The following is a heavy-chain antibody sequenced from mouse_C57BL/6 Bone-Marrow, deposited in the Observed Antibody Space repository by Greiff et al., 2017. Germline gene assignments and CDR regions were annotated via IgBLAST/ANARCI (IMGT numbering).Heavy chain of an antibody. V-gene: IGHV5-4*03. CDR2: ISDGGSYT. CDR3: ARWGDYDPFAY. Sequence: EVKLVESGGGLVKPGGSLKLSCAASGFTFSSYAMSWVRQTPEKRLEWVATISDGGSYTYYPDNVKGRFTISRDNAKNNLYLQMSHLKSEDTAMYYCARWGDYDPFAYWGQGTLVTVSA. D-gene: IGHD2-4*01. CDR1: GFTFSSYA. J-gene: IGHJ3*01.